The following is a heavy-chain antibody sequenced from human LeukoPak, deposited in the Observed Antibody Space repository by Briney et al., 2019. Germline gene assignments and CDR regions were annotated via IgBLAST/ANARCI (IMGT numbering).Heavy chain of an antibody. CDR2: IYYSGST. CDR1: GGSISSYY. Sequence: SETLSLTCTVSGGSISSYYWSWIRQPPGKGLEWIGYIYYSGSTNYNPSLKSRVTISVDTSKNQFSLKLSSVTATDTAVYYCARRHSKFIAVAGTARRLGLYYFDYWGQGTLVTVSS. CDR3: ARRHSKFIAVAGTARRLGLYYFDY. J-gene: IGHJ4*02. D-gene: IGHD6-19*01. V-gene: IGHV4-59*08.